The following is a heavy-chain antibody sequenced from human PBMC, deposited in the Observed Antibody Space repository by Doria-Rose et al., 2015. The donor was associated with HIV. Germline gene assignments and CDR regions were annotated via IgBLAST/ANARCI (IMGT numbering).Heavy chain of an antibody. J-gene: IGHJ4*02. CDR1: GVSLSSPGMG. CDR2: IFSDDER. CDR3: ARIKSSRWYHKYYFDF. D-gene: IGHD6-13*01. Sequence: SGPVLVKPTETLTLTCTVSGVSLSSPGMGVSWIRQPPGKALEWLANIFSDDERSYKTFLKSRLTISRSTSKSQVVLTMTDMDPVDTATYYCARIKSSRWYHKYYFDFWGQGTLVIVSA. V-gene: IGHV2-26*01.